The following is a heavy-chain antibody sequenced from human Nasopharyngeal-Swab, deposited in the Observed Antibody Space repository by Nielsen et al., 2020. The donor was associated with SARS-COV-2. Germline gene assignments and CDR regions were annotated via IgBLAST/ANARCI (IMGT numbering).Heavy chain of an antibody. Sequence: GESLKISCAASGFTLDDYTMHWVRQAPGKGLEWVSLISWDGGSTYYADSVKGRFTISRDNSKNSLYLQMNSLRTEDTALYYCAKVMIVVVISGAFDYWGQGTLVTVSS. V-gene: IGHV3-43*01. CDR1: GFTLDDYT. J-gene: IGHJ4*02. CDR3: AKVMIVVVISGAFDY. CDR2: ISWDGGST. D-gene: IGHD3-22*01.